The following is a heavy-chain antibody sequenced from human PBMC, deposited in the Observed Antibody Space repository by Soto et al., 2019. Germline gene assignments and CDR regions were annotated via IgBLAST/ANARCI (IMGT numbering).Heavy chain of an antibody. CDR1: GGTFSSYA. CDR2: IIPIFGTA. D-gene: IGHD3-10*01. CDR3: ASPLDYGSGIDPYYYYGMDV. Sequence: KVSCKASGGTFSSYAISWVRQAPGQGLEWMGGIIPIFGTANYAQKFQGRVTITADESTSTAYMELGSLRSEDTAVYYCASPLDYGSGIDPYYYYGMDVWGQGTTVTVSS. J-gene: IGHJ6*02. V-gene: IGHV1-69*01.